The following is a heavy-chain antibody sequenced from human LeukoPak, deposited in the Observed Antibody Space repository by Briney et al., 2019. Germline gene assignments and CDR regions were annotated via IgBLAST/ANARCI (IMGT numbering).Heavy chain of an antibody. Sequence: WGSLRLSCAASGFTFSSYSMNWVRQAPGKGLVWVSYFSSSSSTIYYADSVKGRSTISRDNAKNSLYLQMNSLRDEDTAVYYCARAYCGGDCYFPPLDYWGQGTLVTVSS. CDR3: ARAYCGGDCYFPPLDY. D-gene: IGHD2-21*02. CDR1: GFTFSSYS. CDR2: FSSSSSTI. V-gene: IGHV3-48*02. J-gene: IGHJ4*02.